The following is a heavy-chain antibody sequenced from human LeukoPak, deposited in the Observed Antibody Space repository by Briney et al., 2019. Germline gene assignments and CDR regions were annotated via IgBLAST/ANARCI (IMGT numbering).Heavy chain of an antibody. CDR1: GGSFSGYY. J-gene: IGHJ4*02. CDR2: INHSGST. Sequence: SETLSLTCAVYGGSFSGYYWSWIRQPPGKGLEWIGEINHSGSTHYNPSLKSRLTMSVDTSKNQFSLKMTSVTAADTAVYYCARGNPARYDYWGQGTLVTVSS. CDR3: ARGNPARYDY. D-gene: IGHD1-14*01. V-gene: IGHV4-34*01.